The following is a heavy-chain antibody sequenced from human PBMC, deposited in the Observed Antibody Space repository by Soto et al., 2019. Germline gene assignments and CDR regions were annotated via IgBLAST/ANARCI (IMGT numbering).Heavy chain of an antibody. J-gene: IGHJ4*02. CDR1: GFTFSGNA. D-gene: IGHD3-10*01. Sequence: EVQLLESGGGLVQPGGSLRISCLASGFTFSGNAMSWVRQAPGKRLAWVSAISGSSGTTFYADSVKGRFAVSRDNSENTLYLQMDSLSAEDTAVYYCAKQRADFGSGSDTFFLDNWGQGTLVTVSS. V-gene: IGHV3-23*01. CDR2: ISGSSGTT. CDR3: AKQRADFGSGSDTFFLDN.